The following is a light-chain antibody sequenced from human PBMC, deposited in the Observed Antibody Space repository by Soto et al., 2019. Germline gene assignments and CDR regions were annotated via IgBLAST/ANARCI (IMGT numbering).Light chain of an antibody. Sequence: QSALTQPPSASGSPGQSVAISCTGTSSDVGGYNYVSWYQQHPGKAPKLMIYEVTKRPSGVPDRFSGSKSGNTASLTVSGLQAEDEADYYCNSHTSSGFRVFGTGTKLTVL. CDR1: SSDVGGYNY. CDR3: NSHTSSGFRV. J-gene: IGLJ1*01. CDR2: EVT. V-gene: IGLV2-8*01.